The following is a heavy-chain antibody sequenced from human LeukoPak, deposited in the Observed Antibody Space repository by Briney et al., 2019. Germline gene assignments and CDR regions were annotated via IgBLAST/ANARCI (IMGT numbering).Heavy chain of an antibody. CDR3: ANGGIVVVPFDY. CDR1: GFTFSSYA. D-gene: IGHD3-22*01. Sequence: GGSLRLSCAASGFTFSSYAMSWVRQAPGKGLEWVSAISGSGGSTYYADSVKGRFTISRDNPKNTLYLQMNSLRAEDTAVYYCANGGIVVVPFDYWGQGTLVTVSS. CDR2: ISGSGGST. V-gene: IGHV3-23*01. J-gene: IGHJ4*02.